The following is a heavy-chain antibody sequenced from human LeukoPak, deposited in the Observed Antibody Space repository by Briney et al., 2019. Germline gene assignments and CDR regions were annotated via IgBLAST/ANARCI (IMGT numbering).Heavy chain of an antibody. Sequence: SVKVSCKASGGTFSSYAISWARQAPGQGLEWMGGIIPIFGTANYAQKFQGRVTITADESTSAAYMELSSLRSEDTAVYYCARDHPDTAMVGFDYWGQGTLVTVSS. V-gene: IGHV1-69*13. J-gene: IGHJ4*02. D-gene: IGHD5-18*01. CDR2: IIPIFGTA. CDR1: GGTFSSYA. CDR3: ARDHPDTAMVGFDY.